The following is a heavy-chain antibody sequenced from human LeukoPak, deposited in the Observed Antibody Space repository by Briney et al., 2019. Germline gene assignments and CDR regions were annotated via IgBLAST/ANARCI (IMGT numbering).Heavy chain of an antibody. CDR1: GGSISSYY. CDR2: IYYSGST. Sequence: PSETLSLTCTVSGGSISSYYWSWTRQPPGKGLEWIGYIYYSGSTNYNPSLKSRVTISVDTSKNQFSLKLSSVTAADTAVYYCARGDSAVGNDFDYWGQGTLVTVSS. V-gene: IGHV4-59*08. J-gene: IGHJ4*02. D-gene: IGHD2-15*01. CDR3: ARGDSAVGNDFDY.